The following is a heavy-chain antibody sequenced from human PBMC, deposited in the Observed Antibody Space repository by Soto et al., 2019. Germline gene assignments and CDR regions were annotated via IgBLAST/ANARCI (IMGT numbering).Heavy chain of an antibody. D-gene: IGHD1-26*01. J-gene: IGHJ4*02. CDR1: GASINTDNW. CDR3: AGRWDRGPL. Sequence: PSETLSLTCAVSGASINTDNWFTWVRQPPGKGLEWIGEIYHSGGTNYNPSLRSRITISVDQSKNQFSLNLSSVTAADTAVYYCAGRWDRGPLWSQGSLVTVSA. CDR2: IYHSGGT. V-gene: IGHV4-4*02.